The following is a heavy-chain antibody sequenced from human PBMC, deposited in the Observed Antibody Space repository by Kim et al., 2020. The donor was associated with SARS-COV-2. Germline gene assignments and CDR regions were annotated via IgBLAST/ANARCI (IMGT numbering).Heavy chain of an antibody. D-gene: IGHD3-10*01. J-gene: IGHJ4*02. Sequence: RVTISVDTSKNQFSLKLSSVTAADTAVYYCARQASFLSQGRWFGESPFDYWGQGTLVTVSS. CDR3: ARQASFLSQGRWFGESPFDY. V-gene: IGHV4-39*01.